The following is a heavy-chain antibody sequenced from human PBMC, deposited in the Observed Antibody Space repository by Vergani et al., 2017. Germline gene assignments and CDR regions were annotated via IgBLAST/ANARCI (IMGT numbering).Heavy chain of an antibody. Sequence: QVQLVESGGGVVQPGRSLRLSCAASGFTFSSYGMHWVRQAPGKGLEWVAVIWYDGSNKYYADSVKGRFTISRDNSKNTLYLQMNSLRAEDTAVYYCARDRYDSSGDYYFNYYYYGMDVWGQGTTVTVSS. V-gene: IGHV3-33*01. CDR2: IWYDGSNK. D-gene: IGHD3-22*01. CDR1: GFTFSSYG. J-gene: IGHJ6*02. CDR3: ARDRYDSSGDYYFNYYYYGMDV.